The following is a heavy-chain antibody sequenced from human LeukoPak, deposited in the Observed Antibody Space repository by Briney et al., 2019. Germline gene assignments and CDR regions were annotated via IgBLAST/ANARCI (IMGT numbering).Heavy chain of an antibody. Sequence: PGGSLRLSCTVSGFTVSSNSMSWVRQAPGKGLEWVSFIYSGGNTHYSDSVKGRFTISRDNSKNTLYLQMNSLRAEDTAVYYCARGPYYYDSSGYYTFDYWGQGTLVTVSS. CDR1: GFTVSSNS. D-gene: IGHD3-22*01. J-gene: IGHJ4*02. CDR3: ARGPYYYDSSGYYTFDY. CDR2: IYSGGNT. V-gene: IGHV3-53*05.